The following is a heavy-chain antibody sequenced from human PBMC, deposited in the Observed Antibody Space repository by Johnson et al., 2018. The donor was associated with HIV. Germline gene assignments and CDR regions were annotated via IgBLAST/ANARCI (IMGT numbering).Heavy chain of an antibody. CDR1: GFSFSRFG. V-gene: IGHV3-33*05. D-gene: IGHD1-14*01. Sequence: VQLVESGGGVVQPGRSLRLSCAASGFSFSRFGMHWVRQAPGKGLDWVAVISYDGSNKYYADSVKGRFTISRDNSKNTLYLQMNSLKTEDTAVYYCTRGPRNPGLDAFHIWGQGTMVTVSS. J-gene: IGHJ3*02. CDR3: TRGPRNPGLDAFHI. CDR2: ISYDGSNK.